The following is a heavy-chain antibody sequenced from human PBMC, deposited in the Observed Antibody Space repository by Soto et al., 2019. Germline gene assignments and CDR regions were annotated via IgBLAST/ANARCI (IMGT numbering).Heavy chain of an antibody. J-gene: IGHJ4*02. CDR3: TRGHRPSSSGTGAE. CDR2: INWNSGWR. CDR1: GFPFDNYA. V-gene: IGHV3-9*01. Sequence: SLRLSCAGSGFPFDNYAMHWVRQGPGKGLEWVSGINWNSGWRNYADSVKGRFTISRDNDKNTLYLQLDSLRVEDTAMYYCTRGHRPSSSGTGAEWGPGTKAKVSS. D-gene: IGHD1-26*01.